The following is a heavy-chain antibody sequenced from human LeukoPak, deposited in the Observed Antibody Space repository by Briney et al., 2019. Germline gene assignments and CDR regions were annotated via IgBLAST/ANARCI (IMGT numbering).Heavy chain of an antibody. Sequence: SETLSLTCTVSGGSISSYYWSWIRQPPGKGLEWMGYIYHSGSTNYNPSLKSRVTISVDTSKNQFSLKLSSVTAADTAVYYCAGGPIVVVPAYWFDPWGQGTLVTVPS. D-gene: IGHD2-2*01. V-gene: IGHV4-59*01. J-gene: IGHJ5*02. CDR3: AGGPIVVVPAYWFDP. CDR2: IYHSGST. CDR1: GGSISSYY.